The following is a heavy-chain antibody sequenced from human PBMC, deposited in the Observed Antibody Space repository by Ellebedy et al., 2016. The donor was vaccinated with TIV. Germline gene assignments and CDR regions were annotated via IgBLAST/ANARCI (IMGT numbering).Heavy chain of an antibody. J-gene: IGHJ4*02. D-gene: IGHD2-2*02. V-gene: IGHV3-48*04. Sequence: GESLKIPCAASGFTFSNAWMSWVRQAPGKGLAWISFISSSSSIMYYADSVKGRFTISRDNAMNALYLQMRSLRAEDTAVYYCARVGCASADCYTPQYWGQGTRVTVSS. CDR3: ARVGCASADCYTPQY. CDR2: ISSSSSIM. CDR1: GFTFSNAW.